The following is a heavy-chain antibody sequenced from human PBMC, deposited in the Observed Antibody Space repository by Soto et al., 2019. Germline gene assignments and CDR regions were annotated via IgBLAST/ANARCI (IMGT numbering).Heavy chain of an antibody. V-gene: IGHV4-39*01. Sequence: SETLSLTCTVSGGSISSSSYYWGWIRQPPGKGLEWIGSIYYSGSTYYNPSLKSRVTISVDTSKNQFSLKLSSVTAADTAVYYCARITFFGVASYYYYGIDVRAQRTTVTGSS. D-gene: IGHD3-3*01. J-gene: IGHJ6*02. CDR2: IYYSGST. CDR1: GGSISSSSYY. CDR3: ARITFFGVASYYYYGIDV.